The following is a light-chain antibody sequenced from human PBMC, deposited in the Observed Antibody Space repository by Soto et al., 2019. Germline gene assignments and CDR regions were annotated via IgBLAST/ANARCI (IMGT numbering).Light chain of an antibody. J-gene: IGKJ1*01. CDR2: AAS. V-gene: IGKV1-27*01. CDR3: QNYNSDPKT. Sequence: DIQMTQSPSSLSASVGDRVIITCRASRGISNSLAWYQQKPGKVPKLLIYAASTLQSGVPSRFSGSGSGTDFTLTISSLQPEYVATYYCQNYNSDPKTFGQGTKVEIK. CDR1: RGISNS.